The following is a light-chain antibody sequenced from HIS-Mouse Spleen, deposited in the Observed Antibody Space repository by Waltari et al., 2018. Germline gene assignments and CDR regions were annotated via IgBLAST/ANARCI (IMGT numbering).Light chain of an antibody. CDR1: SPTIGSTT. V-gene: IGLV1-44*01. CDR3: AAWDDSLNYV. J-gene: IGLJ1*01. CDR2: SNN. Sequence: QSVLTQPPSASGTPGPRVTISCSGSSPTIGSTTVNWYHQLPGTAPKPLIYSNNQRPSGVPDRFSGSKSGTSASLAISGLQSEDEADYYCAAWDDSLNYVFGTGTKVTVL.